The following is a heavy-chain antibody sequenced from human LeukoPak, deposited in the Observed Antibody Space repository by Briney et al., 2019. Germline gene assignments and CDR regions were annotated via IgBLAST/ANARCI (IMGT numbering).Heavy chain of an antibody. V-gene: IGHV3-53*01. CDR2: IYSGGST. D-gene: IGHD1-1*01. Sequence: GGSLRLSCAASGFTVSSNYMSWVRQVPGKGLEWVSVIYSGGSTYYADSVKGRFTISRDNAKNSLYLQMNSLRAEDTAVYYCARDWPGTDYWGQGTLVTVSS. J-gene: IGHJ4*02. CDR3: ARDWPGTDY. CDR1: GFTVSSNY.